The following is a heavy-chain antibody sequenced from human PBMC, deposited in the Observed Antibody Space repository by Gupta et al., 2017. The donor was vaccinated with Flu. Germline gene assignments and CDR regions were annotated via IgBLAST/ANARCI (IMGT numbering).Heavy chain of an antibody. D-gene: IGHD3-3*01. CDR2: IYTSGST. J-gene: IGHJ3*02. Sequence: QVQLQESGPGLVKPSQTLSLTCTVSGGSISSGSYYWSWIRQPAGKGLEWIGRIYTSGSTNYNPSLKSRVTISVDTSKNQFSLKLSSVTAADTAVYYCARVSAGHDYDFWSGYYSDAFDIWGQGTMVTVSS. V-gene: IGHV4-61*02. CDR1: GGSISSGSYY. CDR3: ARVSAGHDYDFWSGYYSDAFDI.